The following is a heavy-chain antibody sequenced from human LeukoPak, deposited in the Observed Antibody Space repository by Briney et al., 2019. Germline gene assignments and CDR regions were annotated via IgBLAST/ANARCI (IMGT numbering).Heavy chain of an antibody. CDR3: ARQGGQLFYYGDTVFPH. J-gene: IGHJ4*02. CDR2: ISPFNGNT. V-gene: IGHV1-18*01. Sequence: ASVKVSCKASGYTFTSYGITWVRQAPGKGLEWMGWISPFNGNTNYAQRFQGRVSLTTDTSTNTTYMELKSLGSDDTAVYYCARQGGQLFYYGDTVFPHWGQGTLVTVSS. CDR1: GYTFTSYG. D-gene: IGHD4-17*01.